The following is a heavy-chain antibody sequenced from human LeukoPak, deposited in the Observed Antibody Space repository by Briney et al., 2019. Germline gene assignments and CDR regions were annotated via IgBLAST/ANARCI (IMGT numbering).Heavy chain of an antibody. V-gene: IGHV3-23*01. D-gene: IGHD6-13*01. J-gene: IGHJ4*02. Sequence: HPGGSLRLSCAASGFTFSSYAMGCVRQAPGKGLEWVSVISGSGDITYYADSVKGRFTISRDNSKNTLYSQMNSLRADDTAVYYCAEGNGRIAAAAPFDYWGQGTLVTVSS. CDR3: AEGNGRIAAAAPFDY. CDR2: ISGSGDIT. CDR1: GFTFSSYA.